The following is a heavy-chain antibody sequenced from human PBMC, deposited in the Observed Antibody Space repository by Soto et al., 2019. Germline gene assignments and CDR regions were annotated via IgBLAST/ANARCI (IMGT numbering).Heavy chain of an antibody. CDR1: GFTFSSYA. CDR2: ISCGGSST. CDR3: AVRFASCCPHWRYFDY. V-gene: IGHV3-23*01. Sequence: EVQLLESGGGLVQPGGSLRLSCAASGFTFSSYAMSWVRQAPGKGLEWLSAISCGGSSTYYADSVKGRFTISRDNSKNTLYLQFKRLGAEDTAVYYCAVRFASCCPHWRYFDYWGQGTLVTVSS. D-gene: IGHD2-21*01. J-gene: IGHJ4*02.